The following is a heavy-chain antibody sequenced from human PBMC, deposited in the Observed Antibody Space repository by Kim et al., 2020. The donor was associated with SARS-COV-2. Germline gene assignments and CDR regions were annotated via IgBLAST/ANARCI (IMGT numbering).Heavy chain of an antibody. J-gene: IGHJ6*02. V-gene: IGHV3-53*04. Sequence: YYADSVKGRFTHSRHNSKNTLYLQMNSLRAEDTAVYYCARPDNYYYGMDVWGQGTTVTVSS. CDR3: ARPDNYYYGMDV.